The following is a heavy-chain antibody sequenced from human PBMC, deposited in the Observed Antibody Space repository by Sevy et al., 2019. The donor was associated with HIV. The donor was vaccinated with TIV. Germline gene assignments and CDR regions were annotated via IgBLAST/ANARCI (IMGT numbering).Heavy chain of an antibody. CDR3: AKVGPHCSGGTCYHPLFDY. CDR1: GFTFSAYS. Sequence: GGSLRLSCAASGFTFSAYSMNWVRQAPGKGLEWVSYISSSSGTIYYADSVKGRFTISRDNSKNTLYLQMNSLRDEDTAVYYCAKVGPHCSGGTCYHPLFDYCGQGTLVTVSS. V-gene: IGHV3-48*02. D-gene: IGHD2-15*01. CDR2: ISSSSGTI. J-gene: IGHJ4*02.